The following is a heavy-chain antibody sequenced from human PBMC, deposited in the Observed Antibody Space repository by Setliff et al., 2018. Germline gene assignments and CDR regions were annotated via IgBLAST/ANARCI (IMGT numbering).Heavy chain of an antibody. CDR3: ARDHGRITMVRGVL. Sequence: LSLTCTVSGDSISIDDYYWSWIRQPPGKGLEWIGSIYHSGSTYYNPSLKSRVTISVDTSKNQFSLKLSSVTAADTAVYYCARDHGRITMVRGVLWGQGTLVTVSS. V-gene: IGHV4-30-4*01. CDR2: IYHSGST. J-gene: IGHJ4*02. CDR1: GDSISIDDYY. D-gene: IGHD3-10*01.